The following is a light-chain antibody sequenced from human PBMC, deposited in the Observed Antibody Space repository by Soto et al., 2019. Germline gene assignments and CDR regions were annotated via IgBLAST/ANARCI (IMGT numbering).Light chain of an antibody. CDR1: SRDVGAYKY. J-gene: IGLJ1*01. CDR3: SSYTTSSAVV. CDR2: EVR. V-gene: IGLV2-14*01. Sequence: QSVLTQPASVSGSPGQSITISCTGTSRDVGAYKYVSWYQQHAGRAPQLIIFEVRNRPSGVSNRFSGSESGNTASLTISGLQAEDEADYYCSSYTTSSAVVFGTGTKVTVL.